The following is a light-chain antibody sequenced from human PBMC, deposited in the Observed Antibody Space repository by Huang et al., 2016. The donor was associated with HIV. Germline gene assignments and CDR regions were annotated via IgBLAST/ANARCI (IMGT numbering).Light chain of an antibody. CDR1: QSLSHSF. CDR3: HQYGTSPYT. Sequence: EVLLTQSPGTLSSSPGERVTVSCRASQSLSHSFIGWYQQRPGQAPRILIYAASTRASGIPDRFSGSGSGTDFTLTINRLEPSDFAVDYCHQYGTSPYTFGQGTNLDVK. J-gene: IGKJ2*01. CDR2: AAS. V-gene: IGKV3-20*01.